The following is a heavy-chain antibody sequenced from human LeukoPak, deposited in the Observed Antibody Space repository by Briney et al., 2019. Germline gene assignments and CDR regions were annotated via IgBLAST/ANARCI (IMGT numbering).Heavy chain of an antibody. CDR1: GYIFTGYY. J-gene: IGHJ4*02. D-gene: IGHD3-10*01. CDR2: LHPNNGAT. CDR3: ARWQEGSGTYYIDH. V-gene: IGHV1-2*02. Sequence: ASVKVSCKASGYIFTGYYMKWVRQAPGQGLEWMGWLHPNNGATNYAQKFQGRITLTRDPSISTAYMELSSLTSDATAVYFCARWQEGSGTYYIDHWGQGTLVTVSS.